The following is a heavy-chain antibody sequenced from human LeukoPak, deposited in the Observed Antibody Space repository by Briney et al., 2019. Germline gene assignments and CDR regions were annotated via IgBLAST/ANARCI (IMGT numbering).Heavy chain of an antibody. V-gene: IGHV3-53*01. CDR1: GFTVTGSY. J-gene: IGHJ6*04. CDR3: ARGASPDV. Sequence: GGSLRLSCAASGFTVTGSYMTLVRQAPGKGLECVSIIYRGGGTSYANSVRGRFTVSRDNSKNTLYLQMNSLRAEDSAVYYCARGASPDVWGKGTTVTVSS. D-gene: IGHD3-16*01. CDR2: IYRGGGT.